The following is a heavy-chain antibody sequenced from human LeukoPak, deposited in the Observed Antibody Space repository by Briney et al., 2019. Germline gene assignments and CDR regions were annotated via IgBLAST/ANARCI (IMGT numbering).Heavy chain of an antibody. CDR1: GFTFSSYG. J-gene: IGHJ6*02. D-gene: IGHD7-27*01. CDR3: AKVASLGFTRDYYYYGMDV. V-gene: IGHV3-30*18. Sequence: GGSLRLSCAASGFTFSSYGMHWVRQAPGKGLEWVAVISYDGSNKYYADSVKGRFTISRDNSKNTLYLQMNSLRAEDTAVYYCAKVASLGFTRDYYYYGMDVWGQGTTVTVSS. CDR2: ISYDGSNK.